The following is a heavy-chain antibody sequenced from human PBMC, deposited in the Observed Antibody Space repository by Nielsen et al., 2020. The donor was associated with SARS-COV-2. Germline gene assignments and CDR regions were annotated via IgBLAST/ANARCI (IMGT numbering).Heavy chain of an antibody. CDR3: AKDGEGDFRSGPSPLDY. D-gene: IGHD3-3*01. CDR2: ISYDGSDE. Sequence: GESLRISCAASGFTFSTYGIHWVRQAPGKGLEWVATISYDGSDEHYADSVKGRFTISRDNSKNTLYLQLTSLRADDTAVYFCAKDGEGDFRSGPSPLDYWGQGTLVTVSS. CDR1: GFTFSTYG. V-gene: IGHV3-30*18. J-gene: IGHJ4*02.